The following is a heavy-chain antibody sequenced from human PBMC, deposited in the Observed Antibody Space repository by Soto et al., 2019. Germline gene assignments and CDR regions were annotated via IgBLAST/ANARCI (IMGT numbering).Heavy chain of an antibody. D-gene: IGHD1-20*01. J-gene: IGHJ4*02. Sequence: SETLSLTCTVSGGSISSYYWSWIRQPPGKGLEWIGYIYYSGSTNYNPSLKSRVTISVDTSKNQFSLKLSSVTAADTAVYYCARGITGTSDFDYWGQGTPVTVSS. CDR3: ARGITGTSDFDY. CDR2: IYYSGST. CDR1: GGSISSYY. V-gene: IGHV4-59*08.